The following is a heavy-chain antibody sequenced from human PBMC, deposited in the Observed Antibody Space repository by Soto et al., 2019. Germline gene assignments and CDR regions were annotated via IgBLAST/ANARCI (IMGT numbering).Heavy chain of an antibody. Sequence: GGSLRLSCAASGFAFSSYGMHWVRKAPGKGLEWVAVISYDGSNKYYADSVKGRFTISRDNSKNTLYLQMNSLRAEDTAVYYCAKDTSGGYCSSTSCYSFDYWGQGTLVTVSS. V-gene: IGHV3-30*18. CDR3: AKDTSGGYCSSTSCYSFDY. D-gene: IGHD2-2*03. CDR2: ISYDGSNK. CDR1: GFAFSSYG. J-gene: IGHJ4*02.